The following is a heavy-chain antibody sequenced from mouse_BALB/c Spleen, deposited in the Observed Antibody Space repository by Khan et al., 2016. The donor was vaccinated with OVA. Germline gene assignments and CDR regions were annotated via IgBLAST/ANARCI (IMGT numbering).Heavy chain of an antibody. CDR1: GFTFSSYG. Sequence: EVQLVESGGGLVQPGGSLKLSCAASGFTFSSYGMSWVRQTPDKRLELVATINSNGGSTYYPASVKGRFTISRDNAKNTLYLQMSSLKSEDTAMYYCARMARTINWGKGTTLTVSS. CDR2: INSNGGST. CDR3: ARMARTIN. V-gene: IGHV5-6-3*01. J-gene: IGHJ2*01.